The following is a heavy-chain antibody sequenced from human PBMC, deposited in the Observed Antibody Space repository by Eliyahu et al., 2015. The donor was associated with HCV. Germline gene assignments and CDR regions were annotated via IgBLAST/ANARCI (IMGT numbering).Heavy chain of an antibody. V-gene: IGHV4-39*01. CDR2: IYYTGST. Sequence: QLQLQESGPGLVKPSETLSLICIVSGAPFSSSSYYWGWIRQPPGKGLEWIGNIYYTGSTYYNPSLKSRVTMSIDTSKTQFSLRLSSVIAADTAVYYCARWGNGFDYWGQGTLVTVSS. CDR1: GAPFSSSSYY. J-gene: IGHJ4*02. D-gene: IGHD3-16*01. CDR3: ARWGNGFDY.